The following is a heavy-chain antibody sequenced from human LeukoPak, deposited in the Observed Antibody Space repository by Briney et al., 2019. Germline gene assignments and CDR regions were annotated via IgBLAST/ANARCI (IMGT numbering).Heavy chain of an antibody. Sequence: SGXXLRLSCAASGFTFSDYYMSWVRQAPGKGLEWVSYIGSSGNNIFYADSVEGRFTISRDNAKNSLYLQMNSLRAEDTAAYYCARVAQQSWVDYWGQGTLVTVSS. J-gene: IGHJ4*02. D-gene: IGHD1-1*01. V-gene: IGHV3-11*04. CDR1: GFTFSDYY. CDR2: IGSSGNNI. CDR3: ARVAQQSWVDY.